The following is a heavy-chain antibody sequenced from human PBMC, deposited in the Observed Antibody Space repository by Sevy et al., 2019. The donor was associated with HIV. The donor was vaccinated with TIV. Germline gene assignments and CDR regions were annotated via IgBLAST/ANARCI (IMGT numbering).Heavy chain of an antibody. V-gene: IGHV4-34*01. CDR1: GGSFSGYY. CDR3: ARHCSSTSCSDAFDI. CDR2: INHSGST. J-gene: IGHJ3*02. D-gene: IGHD2-2*01. Sequence: SETLSLTCAVYGGSFSGYYWSWIRQPPGKGLEWIGEINHSGSTNYNPSLKSRVTISVDTSKNQFSLKLSSVTAADTAVYYRARHCSSTSCSDAFDIWGQGTMVTVSS.